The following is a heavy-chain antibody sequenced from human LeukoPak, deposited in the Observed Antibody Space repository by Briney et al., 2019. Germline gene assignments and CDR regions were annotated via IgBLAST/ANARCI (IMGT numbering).Heavy chain of an antibody. D-gene: IGHD3-10*01. CDR1: GYTFTSYD. V-gene: IGHV1-8*01. CDR3: ARSMVRGAPNWFDP. CDR2: MSPNSGNT. Sequence: ASVKVSCKASGYTFTSYDINWVRQATGQGLEWMGWMSPNSGNTGYAQKFQGRVTMTRNTSISTAYMELSSLRSEDTAVYYCARSMVRGAPNWFDPWGQGTPVTVSS. J-gene: IGHJ5*02.